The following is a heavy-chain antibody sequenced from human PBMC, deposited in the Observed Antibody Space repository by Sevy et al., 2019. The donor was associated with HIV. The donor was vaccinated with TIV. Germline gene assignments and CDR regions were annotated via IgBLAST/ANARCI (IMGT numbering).Heavy chain of an antibody. V-gene: IGHV3-30*04. D-gene: IGHD5-12*01. Sequence: GGSLRLSCAASRFTFINHAMHWVRQAPGKGLEWVTVISYDGSNKYYSDSVKGRFTISRDTSKSTVYLQMDSLRAEDTAVYYCARDLNSGYANYYYYGMDVWGQGTTVTVSS. CDR3: ARDLNSGYANYYYYGMDV. CDR2: ISYDGSNK. J-gene: IGHJ6*02. CDR1: RFTFINHA.